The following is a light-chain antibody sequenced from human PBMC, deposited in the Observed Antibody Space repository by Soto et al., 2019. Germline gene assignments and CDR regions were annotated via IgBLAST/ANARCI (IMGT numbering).Light chain of an antibody. CDR3: SSYTSSSTYV. CDR2: EVS. CDR1: SSDGGGYNY. Sequence: QSALTQPASVSGSPGQSITISCTGTSSDGGGYNYVSWYQQHPGKAPKLMISEVSNRPSGVSNRFSGSKSGNTASLTISGRQAEDEADYYCSSYTSSSTYVFGTGTKLTVL. V-gene: IGLV2-14*01. J-gene: IGLJ1*01.